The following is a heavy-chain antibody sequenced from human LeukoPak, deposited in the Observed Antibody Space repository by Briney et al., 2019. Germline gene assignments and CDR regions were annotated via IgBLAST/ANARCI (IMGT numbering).Heavy chain of an antibody. D-gene: IGHD2-8*01. CDR1: GGSFSGYC. V-gene: IGHV4-34*01. CDR3: ARVAVLMVCGYYYYYGMDV. CDR2: INHSGST. Sequence: SETLSLTCAVYGGSFSGYCWSWIRQPPGKGLEWMGEINHSGSTNYNPSLKSRVTISVDTSKNQFSLKLSSVTAADTAVYYCARVAVLMVCGYYYYYGMDVWGQGTTVTVSS. J-gene: IGHJ6*02.